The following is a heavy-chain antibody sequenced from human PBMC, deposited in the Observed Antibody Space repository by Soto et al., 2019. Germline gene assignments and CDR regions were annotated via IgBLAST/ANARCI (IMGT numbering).Heavy chain of an antibody. V-gene: IGHV1-46*01. D-gene: IGHD6-25*01. Sequence: QVQLVQSGAEVKKPGASVKVSCKASGYTFTSYYMHWVRQAPGQGLEWMGIINPSGGSTSYAQKFQGRVTMTRDTSTSTVYMELSSLRSEDTAVYYCAREQRAEGYYYGMDVWGQGTTVTVSS. CDR1: GYTFTSYY. CDR3: AREQRAEGYYYGMDV. CDR2: INPSGGST. J-gene: IGHJ6*02.